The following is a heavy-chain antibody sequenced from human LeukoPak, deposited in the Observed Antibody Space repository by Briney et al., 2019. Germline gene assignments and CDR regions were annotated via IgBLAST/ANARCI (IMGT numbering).Heavy chain of an antibody. J-gene: IGHJ4*02. CDR2: IDTSSRYI. CDR3: ARDRDPYFDYLWGSYRPSYFDD. V-gene: IGHV3-21*06. D-gene: IGHD3-16*02. CDR1: GFSFSTYN. Sequence: GGSLRLSCAASGFSFSTYNMKWVRQAPGKGLEWVSFIDTSSRYIYYADSVKGRFTISRDNAKNSLYLQMDSLRAEDTAVYYCARDRDPYFDYLWGSYRPSYFDDWGQGTLVTVSS.